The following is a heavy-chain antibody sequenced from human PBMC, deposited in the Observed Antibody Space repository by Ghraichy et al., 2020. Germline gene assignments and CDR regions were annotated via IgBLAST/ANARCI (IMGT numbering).Heavy chain of an antibody. V-gene: IGHV1-18*01. D-gene: IGHD3-10*01. CDR2: ISGYNGYT. J-gene: IGHJ6*02. CDR3: ARTLSGAGSYYYPYYGMDV. Sequence: ASVKVSCKASGYHFTNYGIDWVRQAPGQGLEWVGWISGYNGYTYYGQNLQGRVTMTTDTSTTTAYMELRSLESDDTAVYYCARTLSGAGSYYYPYYGMDVWGQGTTVTVSS. CDR1: GYHFTNYG.